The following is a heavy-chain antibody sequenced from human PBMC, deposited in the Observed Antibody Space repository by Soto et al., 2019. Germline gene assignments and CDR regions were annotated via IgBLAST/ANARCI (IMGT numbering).Heavy chain of an antibody. D-gene: IGHD2-2*01. V-gene: IGHV1-69*01. J-gene: IGHJ4*02. Sequence: QVQLVQSGAEVKKPGSSVKVSCKASGDTFSSYAISWVQQAPGQGLEWMGGIIPIFGTATYAQKFQGRVTITADESTSTAYMDLSSLRSEDTVGYYCARGVVPAANEEYYFDYWGQGTLVTVSS. CDR1: GDTFSSYA. CDR3: ARGVVPAANEEYYFDY. CDR2: IIPIFGTA.